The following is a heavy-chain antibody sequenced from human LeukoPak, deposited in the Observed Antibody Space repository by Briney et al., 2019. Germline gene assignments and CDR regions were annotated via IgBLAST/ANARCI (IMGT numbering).Heavy chain of an antibody. V-gene: IGHV1-69*13. CDR1: GGTFSSYA. J-gene: IGHJ5*02. Sequence: ASVKVSCKASGGTFSSYAISWVRQAPGQGLEWMGGIIPIFGTANYAQKFQGRVTITADESTSTAYMELSSLRSGDTAVYYCAREAHSSSWYLTEWFDPWGQGTLVTVSS. CDR2: IIPIFGTA. CDR3: AREAHSSSWYLTEWFDP. D-gene: IGHD6-13*01.